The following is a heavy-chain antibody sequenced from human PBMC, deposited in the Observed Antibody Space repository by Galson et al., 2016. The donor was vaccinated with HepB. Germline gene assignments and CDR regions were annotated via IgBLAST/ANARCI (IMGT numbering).Heavy chain of an antibody. CDR2: IYYSGST. V-gene: IGHV4-39*01. Sequence: SETLSLTCTVSGGSISSTIYDWGWIRRPPGKGLEWIGSIYYSGSTFYNLSLKSRVTISVDTSKNQFSLKLSSVTAADTAVYYCFQYGTGSYYNAPAVQHWGQGTLVTVSS. CDR3: FQYGTGSYYNAPAVQH. J-gene: IGHJ1*01. D-gene: IGHD3-10*01. CDR1: GGSISSTIYD.